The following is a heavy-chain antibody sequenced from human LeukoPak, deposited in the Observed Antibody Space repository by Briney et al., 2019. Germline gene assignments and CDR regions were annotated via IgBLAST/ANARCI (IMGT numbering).Heavy chain of an antibody. Sequence: GGSLRLSCAASGFTFSSYAMHWVRQTPGKGLDWVAVISHDGSDKFYAGSVKGRFTTSRDNFEKTLYLQMNSLRAEDTAVYYCVSGEGIIWAFDIWGQGTMVTVSS. CDR3: VSGEGIIWAFDI. CDR1: GFTFSSYA. D-gene: IGHD1-14*01. CDR2: ISHDGSDK. V-gene: IGHV3-30-3*01. J-gene: IGHJ3*02.